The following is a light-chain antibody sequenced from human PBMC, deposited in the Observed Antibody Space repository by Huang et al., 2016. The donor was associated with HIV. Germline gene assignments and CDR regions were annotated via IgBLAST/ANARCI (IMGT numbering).Light chain of an antibody. CDR1: QSVNSD. CDR3: QQYNNWPAT. V-gene: IGKV3-15*01. CDR2: GAS. J-gene: IGKJ2*01. Sequence: VMTQSPVTLSVSLGDRASLSCRASQSVNSDLAWYQQKPGQPPRLLIYGASDRATGGPARFSGSGSGTDFTLTISSLQSEDSAVYSCQQYNNWPATFGQGTKLEIK.